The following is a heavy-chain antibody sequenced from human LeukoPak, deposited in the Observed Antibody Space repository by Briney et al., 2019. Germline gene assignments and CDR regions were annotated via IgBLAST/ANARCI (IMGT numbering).Heavy chain of an antibody. CDR3: ARGRTMDGSTPPFEI. Sequence: GASVKVSCKASGYTFTSYYMHWVRQAPGQGLEWMGWIDPNTGDTNYSQNIQGRATMTRDTSINTAYMEFTSLGSDDTAVYYCARGRTMDGSTPPFEIWGQGAMVTVSS. J-gene: IGHJ3*02. CDR2: IDPNTGDT. V-gene: IGHV1-2*02. D-gene: IGHD4/OR15-4a*01. CDR1: GYTFTSYY.